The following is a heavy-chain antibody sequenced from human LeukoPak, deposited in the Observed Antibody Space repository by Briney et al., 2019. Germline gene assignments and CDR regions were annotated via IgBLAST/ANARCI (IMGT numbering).Heavy chain of an antibody. J-gene: IGHJ5*02. Sequence: ASVKVSCKASGYTFTSYDINWVRQATGQGLEWMGWMNPNSSNTGYAQKFQGRVTMTRNTSISTAYMELSSLRSEDTAVYYCARWRTGPVTDGFDPWGQGTLVTVSS. V-gene: IGHV1-8*01. CDR2: MNPNSSNT. CDR3: ARWRTGPVTDGFDP. D-gene: IGHD1-1*01. CDR1: GYTFTSYD.